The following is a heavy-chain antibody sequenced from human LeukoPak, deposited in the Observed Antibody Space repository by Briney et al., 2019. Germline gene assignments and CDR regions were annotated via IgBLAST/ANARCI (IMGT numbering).Heavy chain of an antibody. Sequence: PGGSLRLSCAASGFTFSSYSMNWVRQAPGKGLEWVSSISSSSSYIYYADSVKGRFTISRDNAKNSLYLQMNSLRAEDTAVYYCAKDSPGAAAGTSLNDYMDVWGKGTTVTVSS. CDR1: GFTFSSYS. J-gene: IGHJ6*03. D-gene: IGHD6-13*01. CDR2: ISSSSSYI. CDR3: AKDSPGAAAGTSLNDYMDV. V-gene: IGHV3-21*01.